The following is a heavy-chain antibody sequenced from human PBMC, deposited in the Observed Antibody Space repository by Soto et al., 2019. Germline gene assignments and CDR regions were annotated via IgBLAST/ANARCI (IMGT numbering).Heavy chain of an antibody. CDR3: ARKLSRSVDTAMEINYYYYYGMDV. CDR2: IWYDGSNK. CDR1: GFTFSSYG. D-gene: IGHD5-18*01. V-gene: IGHV3-33*01. J-gene: IGHJ6*02. Sequence: GGSLRLSCAASGFTFSSYGMHWVRQAPGKGLEWVAVIWYDGSNKYYADSVKGRFTISRDNSKNTLYLQMNSLRAEDTAVYYCARKLSRSVDTAMEINYYYYYGMDVWGQGTTVTVSS.